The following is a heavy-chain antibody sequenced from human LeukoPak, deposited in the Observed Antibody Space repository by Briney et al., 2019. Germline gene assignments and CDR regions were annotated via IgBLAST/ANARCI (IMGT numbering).Heavy chain of an antibody. CDR1: GFTFSSYG. J-gene: IGHJ4*02. D-gene: IGHD6-13*01. CDR3: AKDTDSSSWYSFDY. Sequence: GGSLRLSCAASGFTFSSYGMHWVRQAPGKGLEWVAFIRYDGSNKYYADSVKGRFTISRDNSKNTLYLQMNSLRAEDTAVYYCAKDTDSSSWYSFDYWGQGTLVTVSS. CDR2: IRYDGSNK. V-gene: IGHV3-30*02.